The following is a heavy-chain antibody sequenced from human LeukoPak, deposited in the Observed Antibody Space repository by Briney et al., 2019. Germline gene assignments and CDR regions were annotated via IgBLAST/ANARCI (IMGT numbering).Heavy chain of an antibody. V-gene: IGHV1-69*05. CDR1: GGTFSSYA. J-gene: IGHJ4*02. CDR2: IIPIFGTA. D-gene: IGHD1-26*01. Sequence: SVKVSCKASGGTFSSYAISWVRQAPGQGLEWMGRIIPIFGTANYAQKFQGRVTNTTDESTSTAYMELSSLRSEDTAVYYCARTLYSGSYYPDYWGQGTLVTVSS. CDR3: ARTLYSGSYYPDY.